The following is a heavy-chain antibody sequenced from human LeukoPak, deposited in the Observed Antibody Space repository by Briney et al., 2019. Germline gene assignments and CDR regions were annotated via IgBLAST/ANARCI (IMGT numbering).Heavy chain of an antibody. CDR1: GDSFSGYY. CDR2: VYYSGGT. CDR3: ARVPPADDAFDI. J-gene: IGHJ3*02. Sequence: SETLSLTCSVSGDSFSGYYWHWIRQPPGKGLDWIGSVYYSGGTNYNPSLRSRVTISVDSSKNQFSLKLTPVTAADTAVYYCARVPPADDAFDIWGQGTMVTVSS. V-gene: IGHV4-59*01.